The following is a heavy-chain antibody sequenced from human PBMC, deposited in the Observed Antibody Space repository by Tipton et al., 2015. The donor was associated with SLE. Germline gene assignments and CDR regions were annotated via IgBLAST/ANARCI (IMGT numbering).Heavy chain of an antibody. CDR2: IYDGGST. J-gene: IGHJ4*02. V-gene: IGHV4-30-4*01. Sequence: TLSLTCIVSGDSITNDDHYWSWIRQPPGKGLEWIAYIYDGGSTYYNPSLKSRVTISVDRSKNQFSLRLRSLTAADTAVHYCARVVTGTWGYWGQGTLVTVS. CDR1: GDSITNDDHY. CDR3: ARVVTGTWGY. D-gene: IGHD1-7*01.